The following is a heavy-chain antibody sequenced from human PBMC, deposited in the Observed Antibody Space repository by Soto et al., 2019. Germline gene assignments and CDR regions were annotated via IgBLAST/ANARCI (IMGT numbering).Heavy chain of an antibody. V-gene: IGHV3-66*01. Sequence: EVRLVESGGDLVQPGESLRLSCVVSGMAVSNNYMTWVRQAPGKGPEWVSVIYSGGAADYADSVKGRFTISRDHSKNTLYLHMNRLRAEDTAVYYCAKYYDIVTAYDEYWGQGTLVTVSS. CDR3: AKYYDIVTAYDEY. CDR1: GMAVSNNY. CDR2: IYSGGAA. D-gene: IGHD3-9*01. J-gene: IGHJ4*02.